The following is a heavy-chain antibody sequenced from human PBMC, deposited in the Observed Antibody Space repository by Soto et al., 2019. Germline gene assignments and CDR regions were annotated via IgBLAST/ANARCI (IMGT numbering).Heavy chain of an antibody. Sequence: PGGSLRLSCAASGFTFSSYSMHWVRQAPGKGLEWVAVISHDGSNKYYADSVKGRFTISRDNSKNTLYLQMNSLRAEDTAVFYCARDISGGSRYYYYYYGMDVWGQGTTVTVSS. D-gene: IGHD2-15*01. J-gene: IGHJ6*02. CDR3: ARDISGGSRYYYYYYGMDV. V-gene: IGHV3-30*03. CDR2: ISHDGSNK. CDR1: GFTFSSYS.